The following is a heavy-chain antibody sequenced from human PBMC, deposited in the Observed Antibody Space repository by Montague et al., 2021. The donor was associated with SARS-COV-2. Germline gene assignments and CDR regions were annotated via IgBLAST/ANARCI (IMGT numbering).Heavy chain of an antibody. CDR1: GGSISSYY. CDR2: IYYSGST. Sequence: SETLSLTCTVSGGSISSYYWSWIRQPPGKGLEWIGYIYYSGSTNYNPSLMSRVTISVDTSKNQFSLKLSSVTAADTAVYYCARDSGGSSPEDWLGFDPWGQGTLVTVSS. J-gene: IGHJ5*02. CDR3: ARDSGGSSPEDWLGFDP. D-gene: IGHD2-15*01. V-gene: IGHV4-59*01.